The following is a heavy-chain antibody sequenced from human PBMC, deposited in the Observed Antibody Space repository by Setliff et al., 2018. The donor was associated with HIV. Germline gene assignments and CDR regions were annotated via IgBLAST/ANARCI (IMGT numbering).Heavy chain of an antibody. D-gene: IGHD2-21*01. CDR3: ARAPRSPLWWRDNLLSSSSFFMDV. J-gene: IGHJ6*03. Sequence: PGESLKISCEASGYIFTDYWIGWVRQMPGKGLEWMGIIYPGDSDTRYSPSFQGQVTFSADKSISAVYLQWDSLKASDSAIYYCARAPRSPLWWRDNLLSSSSFFMDVWGKGTTVTVSS. CDR1: GYIFTDYW. CDR2: IYPGDSDT. V-gene: IGHV5-51*01.